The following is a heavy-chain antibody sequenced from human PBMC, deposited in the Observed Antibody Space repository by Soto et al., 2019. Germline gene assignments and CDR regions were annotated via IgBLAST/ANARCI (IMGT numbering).Heavy chain of an antibody. J-gene: IGHJ4*02. V-gene: IGHV1-2*04. Sequence: ASVKVSCKASGYTFTGYYMHWVRQAPGQGLEWMGWINPNSGGTNYAQKFQGWVTMTRDTSISTAYMELSRLRSDDTAVYYCARAGPTYYDVWSGYYSFPVFEYWGQGTRVNVSS. D-gene: IGHD3-3*01. CDR1: GYTFTGYY. CDR3: ARAGPTYYDVWSGYYSFPVFEY. CDR2: INPNSGGT.